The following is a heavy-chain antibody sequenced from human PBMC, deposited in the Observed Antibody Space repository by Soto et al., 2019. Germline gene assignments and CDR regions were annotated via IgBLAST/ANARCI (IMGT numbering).Heavy chain of an antibody. CDR2: IYPGDSDT. CDR1: GYRFTNYW. Sequence: KISNKGAGYRFTNYWIGRVRKIPGKGLEWMGIIYPGDSDTRYSPSFQGQVTISADKSISTAYLQWSSLKASDTAMYYCARQLDSSGYYWVIWGQGTMVTVSS. V-gene: IGHV5-51*01. D-gene: IGHD3-22*01. J-gene: IGHJ3*02. CDR3: ARQLDSSGYYWVI.